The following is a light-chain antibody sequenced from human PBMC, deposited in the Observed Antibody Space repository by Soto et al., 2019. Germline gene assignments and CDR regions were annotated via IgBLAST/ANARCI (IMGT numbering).Light chain of an antibody. J-gene: IGKJ2*01. CDR1: QSIRTW. CDR2: DAS. Sequence: DIQMTQSPSTVSASVGDGVTITCRASQSIRTWLAWYQQKPGNPPKLLIYDASTLESGVSSGFSGSGSGTEFTLTISSLQPDDFATYYCQQYNNYQYTFGQGTKVDIK. V-gene: IGKV1-5*01. CDR3: QQYNNYQYT.